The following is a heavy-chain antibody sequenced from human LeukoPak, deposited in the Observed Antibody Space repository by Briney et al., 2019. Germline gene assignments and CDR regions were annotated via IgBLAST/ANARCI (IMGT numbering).Heavy chain of an antibody. CDR1: GFTFSSYS. CDR2: ISSSSSYI. D-gene: IGHD4-17*01. V-gene: IGHV3-21*01. J-gene: IGHJ5*02. CDR3: ARDYGDYGFTTDWFDP. Sequence: TGGSPRLSCAASGFTFSSYSMNWVRQAPGKGLEWVSSISSSSSYIYYADSVKGRFTISRDNAKNSLYLQMNSLRAEDTAVYYCARDYGDYGFTTDWFDPWGQGTLVTVSS.